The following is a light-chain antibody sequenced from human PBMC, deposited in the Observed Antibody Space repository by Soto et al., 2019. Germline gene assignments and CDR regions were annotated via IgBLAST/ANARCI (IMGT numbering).Light chain of an antibody. CDR2: EDN. Sequence: NFMLTQPHSVSESPGKTVTTSCTRSSGRIASNYVQWYQQRPGSAPTIVIYEDNRRPSGVPDRFSGSIDSSSNSASLTISGLKTEDEADYYCQSYDDTDHVFGTGTKVTVL. CDR1: SGRIASNY. CDR3: QSYDDTDHV. J-gene: IGLJ1*01. V-gene: IGLV6-57*04.